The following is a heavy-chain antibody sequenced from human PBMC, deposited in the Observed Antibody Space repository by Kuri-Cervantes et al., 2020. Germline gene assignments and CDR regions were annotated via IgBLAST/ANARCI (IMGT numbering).Heavy chain of an antibody. D-gene: IGHD6-19*01. CDR3: ARDIAVTVEAFDI. J-gene: IGHJ3*02. V-gene: IGHV1-2*02. Sequence: ASVKVSCKASGYTFTDYYIHWVRQAPGQGLEWMGWINPNSGGTNYAQKFQGRVTMTRDTSISTAYMELSRLRSDDTAMYYCARDIAVTVEAFDIWGQGTMVTVSS. CDR1: GYTFTDYY. CDR2: INPNSGGT.